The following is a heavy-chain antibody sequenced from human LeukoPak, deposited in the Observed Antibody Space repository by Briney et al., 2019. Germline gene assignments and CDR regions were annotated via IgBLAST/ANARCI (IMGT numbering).Heavy chain of an antibody. Sequence: QAGGSLRLSCAASGFTFSSYAMSSARQAPGKGLELVSANTGRGGSTYYADSAKGRFTISRDNSKNTMYLQMNSLRAEDTALSYCAQDLDTMVRGPPYYSGMDVWGQGTTVTVSS. J-gene: IGHJ6*02. D-gene: IGHD3-10*01. CDR3: AQDLDTMVRGPPYYSGMDV. CDR1: GFTFSSYA. V-gene: IGHV3-23*01. CDR2: NTGRGGST.